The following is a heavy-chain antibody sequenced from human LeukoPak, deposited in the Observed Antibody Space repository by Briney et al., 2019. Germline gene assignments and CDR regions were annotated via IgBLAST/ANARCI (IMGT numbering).Heavy chain of an antibody. D-gene: IGHD4-17*01. J-gene: IGHJ6*03. CDR3: ARLRSPVYYYYYMDV. CDR1: GFTFSSYA. CDR2: ISSSGGST. Sequence: GGSLRLSCAASGFTFSSYAMSWVRQAPGKGLEWVSSISSSGGSTFYADSVKGRFTISRDNSKNTLYLQMNSLRAEDTALYYCARLRSPVYYYYYMDVWGKGTTVTISS. V-gene: IGHV3-23*01.